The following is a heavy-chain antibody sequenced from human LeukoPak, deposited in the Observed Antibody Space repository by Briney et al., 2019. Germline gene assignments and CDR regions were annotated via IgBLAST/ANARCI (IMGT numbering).Heavy chain of an antibody. CDR1: GFTFGDYV. CDR3: ARRDIVVVVSASDY. CDR2: ITASGDRT. V-gene: IGHV3-23*01. J-gene: IGHJ4*02. D-gene: IGHD2-15*01. Sequence: ESLRLSCAASGFTFGDYVMIWVRQAPGKGLEWVSGITASGDRTFYGDSVRGRFTVSRDNSKNTVYLQMNSLRVDDTAVYYCARRDIVVVVSASDYWGQGTLVTVSS.